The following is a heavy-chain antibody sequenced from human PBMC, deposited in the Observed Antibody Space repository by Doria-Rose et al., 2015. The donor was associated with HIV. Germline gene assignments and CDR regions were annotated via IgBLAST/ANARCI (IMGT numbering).Heavy chain of an antibody. Sequence: QITLKESGPVLVKPTETLTLTCTVSGVSLSSPGMGVSWIRQPPGKALEWLANIFSDDERSYKTSLKSRLTISRDTSKSQVVLTMTDMDPVDTATYYCARIKSSRWYHKSYFDFWGQGTLVIVSA. CDR2: IFSDDER. CDR3: ARIKSSRWYHKSYFDF. CDR1: GVSLSSPGMG. D-gene: IGHD6-13*01. V-gene: IGHV2-26*01. J-gene: IGHJ4*02.